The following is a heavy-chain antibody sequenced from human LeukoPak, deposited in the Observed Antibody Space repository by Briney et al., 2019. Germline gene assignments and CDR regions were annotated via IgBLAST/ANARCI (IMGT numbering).Heavy chain of an antibody. V-gene: IGHV4-38-2*02. CDR1: GYSISSGYY. CDR2: IYHSGST. Sequence: SETLSLTCTVSGYSISSGYYWGWMRQPPGKGLEWIGSIYHSGSTYYNPSLKSRVTISVDTSKNQFSLKLSSVTAADTAVYYCARGSSGWYVGYWGQGTLVTVSS. J-gene: IGHJ4*02. D-gene: IGHD6-19*01. CDR3: ARGSSGWYVGY.